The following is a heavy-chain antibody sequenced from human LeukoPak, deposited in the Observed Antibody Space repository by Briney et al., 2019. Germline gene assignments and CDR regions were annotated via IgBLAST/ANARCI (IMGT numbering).Heavy chain of an antibody. Sequence: SVKVSCKASGGTFSSYAISWVRQAPGQGLEWMGGIIPIFGTANYAQKFQGRVTITADESTSTAYMELSSLRSEDTAVYHCAREGNIVVVPAAIRGRKNWFDPWGQGTLVTVSS. CDR1: GGTFSSYA. V-gene: IGHV1-69*01. CDR2: IIPIFGTA. D-gene: IGHD2-2*02. J-gene: IGHJ5*02. CDR3: AREGNIVVVPAAIRGRKNWFDP.